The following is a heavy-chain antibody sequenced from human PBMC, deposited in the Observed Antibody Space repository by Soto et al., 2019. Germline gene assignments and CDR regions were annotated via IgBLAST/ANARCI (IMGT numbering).Heavy chain of an antibody. D-gene: IGHD2-2*01. CDR3: ATRYCIHTTCYVY. J-gene: IGHJ4*02. V-gene: IGHV4-4*02. Sequence: LSLTCAVSGGSISSDNWWTWVRQPPGEGLEWIGEVHPNGRTNYKPSLRSRITVSVDKSENQFSLWLTSVTAADTALYYCATRYCIHTTCYVYWGQGTLVTVSS. CDR2: VHPNGRT. CDR1: GGSISSDNW.